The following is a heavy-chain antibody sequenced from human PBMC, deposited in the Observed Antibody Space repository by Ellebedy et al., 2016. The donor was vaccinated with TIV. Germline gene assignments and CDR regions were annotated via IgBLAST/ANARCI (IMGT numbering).Heavy chain of an antibody. J-gene: IGHJ4*02. Sequence: GGSLRLXXKGSGYSFTSYWIGWVRQMPGKGLEWMGIIYPGDSDTRYSPSFQGQVTISADKSISTAYLQWSSLKASDTAVYYCASWDSWSHQIYWGQGTLVTVSS. D-gene: IGHD6-13*01. V-gene: IGHV5-51*01. CDR3: ASWDSWSHQIY. CDR2: IYPGDSDT. CDR1: GYSFTSYW.